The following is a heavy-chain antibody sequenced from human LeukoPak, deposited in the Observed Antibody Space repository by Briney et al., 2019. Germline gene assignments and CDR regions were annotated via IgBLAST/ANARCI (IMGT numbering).Heavy chain of an antibody. Sequence: SETLSLTCTVSGGSISSSSYYWGWIRQPPGKGLEWIGTIYYTGNAYYNPSLKSRVTISVDTSKNQFSLKLSSATAADTAVYYCASIPGISVSAYYFDYWGQGTLVTVSS. D-gene: IGHD6-19*01. J-gene: IGHJ4*02. CDR3: ASIPGISVSAYYFDY. CDR2: IYYTGNA. V-gene: IGHV4-39*01. CDR1: GGSISSSSYY.